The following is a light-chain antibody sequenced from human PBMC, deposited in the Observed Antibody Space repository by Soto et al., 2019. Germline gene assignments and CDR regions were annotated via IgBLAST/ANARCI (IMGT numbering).Light chain of an antibody. CDR2: GAS. Sequence: DIQMTQSPSSLSASVGDRVTITCRARQSISSYLNWYQQKPGKAPKVLIYGASSLQSGVPSRFIGSGSGTDFTRTISRLRPDDFATYSCQQSYSTPYTFGQGTKLEIK. CDR1: QSISSY. V-gene: IGKV1-39*01. CDR3: QQSYSTPYT. J-gene: IGKJ2*01.